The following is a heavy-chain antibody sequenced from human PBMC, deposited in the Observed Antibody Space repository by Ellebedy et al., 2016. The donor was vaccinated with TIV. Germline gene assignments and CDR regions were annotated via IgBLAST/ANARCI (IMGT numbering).Heavy chain of an antibody. CDR2: IFTSGSF. V-gene: IGHV4-4*07. CDR3: ARVHCSITTFDYYYMDV. Sequence: SETLSLXCTVPGGSVSRYFWSWIRKPAGKGLELIGRIFTSGSFNYNPSLMSRITMSVVTSKNQISLRLNSVTAADTAVYYCARVHCSITTFDYYYMDVWGKGTTVTVSS. CDR1: GGSVSRYF. D-gene: IGHD2/OR15-2a*01. J-gene: IGHJ6*03.